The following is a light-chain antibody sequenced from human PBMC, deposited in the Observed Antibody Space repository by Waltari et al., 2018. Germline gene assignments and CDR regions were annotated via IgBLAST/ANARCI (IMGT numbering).Light chain of an antibody. CDR3: QHYVRLPVT. J-gene: IGKJ1*01. Sequence: EIVLTQSPGTLSLSPGERVTLSCRASQSVSRALAWYQQKPGQAPRLLIYGASSRATCIPDRFSGSGSGTDFSLTISRLEPEEFAVYYCQHYVRLPVTFGQGTKVEIK. CDR2: GAS. V-gene: IGKV3-20*01. CDR1: QSVSRA.